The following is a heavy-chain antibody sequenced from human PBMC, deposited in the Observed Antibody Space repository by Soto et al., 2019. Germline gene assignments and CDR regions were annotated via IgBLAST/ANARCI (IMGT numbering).Heavy chain of an antibody. V-gene: IGHV1-2*02. CDR2: INPNSGGT. CDR1: GYTFTGYY. D-gene: IGHD6-19*01. J-gene: IGHJ6*01. Sequence: ASVKVSCKASGYTFTGYYMHWVRQAPGQGLEWMGWINPNSGGTKYAQKFQGRVTMTRDTSISTAYMELSRLRSDDTAVYYCARDLRIAVAGHQQWYYYYGMEVWGQGTTVTVSS. CDR3: ARDLRIAVAGHQQWYYYYGMEV.